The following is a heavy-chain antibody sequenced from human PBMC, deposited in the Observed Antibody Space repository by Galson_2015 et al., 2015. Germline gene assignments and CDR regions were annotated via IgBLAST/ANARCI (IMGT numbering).Heavy chain of an antibody. CDR2: IRSKAYGGTT. J-gene: IGHJ3*02. V-gene: IGHV3-49*03. CDR3: TRSSGVFVRDFDWDPLAFDI. CDR1: GFTFGDYA. D-gene: IGHD3-9*01. Sequence: SLRLSCAASGFTFGDYAMSWFRQAPGKGLEWVGFIRSKAYGGTTEYAASVKGRFTISRDDSKSIAYLQMNSLKTEDTAVYYCTRSSGVFVRDFDWDPLAFDIWGQGTMVTVSS.